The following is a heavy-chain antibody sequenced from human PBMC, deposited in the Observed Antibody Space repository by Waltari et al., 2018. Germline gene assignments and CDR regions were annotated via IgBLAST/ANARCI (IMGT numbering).Heavy chain of an antibody. V-gene: IGHV3-23*01. Sequence: EEQLLQSGGKLVQPGWSLRLSCAASGVTFSSFTMVWFCPGSGRGWVRQGQGKGLEWVSSINKNGGETNYAESVKGRFTISRDNSQNTLFLQLSSLRADDTATYYCAKDPVGVRGMRTFDSWGQGTLVTVAS. CDR2: INKNGGET. CDR3: AKDPVGVRGMRTFDS. D-gene: IGHD3-10*01. J-gene: IGHJ4*02. CDR1: GVTFSSFT.